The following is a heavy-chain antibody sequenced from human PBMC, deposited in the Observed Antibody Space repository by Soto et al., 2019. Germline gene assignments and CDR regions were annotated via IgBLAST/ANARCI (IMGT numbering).Heavy chain of an antibody. D-gene: IGHD6-19*01. CDR2: ISWNSGSI. Sequence: EVQLVESGGGLVQPGRSLRLSCAASGFTFDDYAMHWVRQAPGKGLEWVSGISWNSGSIGYADSVKGRFTISRDNAKNSLYLQMNSLRAEDTALYYCAKALSSGSTDFDYWGPGTLVTVAS. J-gene: IGHJ4*02. CDR1: GFTFDDYA. CDR3: AKALSSGSTDFDY. V-gene: IGHV3-9*01.